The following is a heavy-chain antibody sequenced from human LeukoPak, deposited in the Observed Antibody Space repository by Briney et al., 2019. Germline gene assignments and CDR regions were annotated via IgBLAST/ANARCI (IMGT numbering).Heavy chain of an antibody. J-gene: IGHJ4*02. V-gene: IGHV1-2*02. CDR2: INPKSGGT. CDR3: VPSNSFEYYFDY. Sequence: ASVKVSCTASGYTFTNYYMHWVRQAPGQGLEWMGWINPKSGGTNYAQKFQGRVTMTRDTSISTAYMELNRLRSDDTAVYYCVPSNSFEYYFDYWGQGTLVTVSS. D-gene: IGHD3-16*01. CDR1: GYTFTNYY.